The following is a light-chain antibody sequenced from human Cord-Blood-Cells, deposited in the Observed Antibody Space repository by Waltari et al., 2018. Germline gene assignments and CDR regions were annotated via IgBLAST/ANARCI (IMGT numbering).Light chain of an antibody. Sequence: QSALTQPASVSGSPGQSLTISCTGTSSDVGGYNYVSWYQQHPGKAPNLMIYEVSNRPSGVSNRFSGSKSGNTASLTISGLQAEDEADYYCSSYTSSSNPYVFGTGTKVTVL. CDR3: SSYTSSSNPYV. V-gene: IGLV2-14*01. CDR2: EVS. J-gene: IGLJ1*01. CDR1: SSDVGGYNY.